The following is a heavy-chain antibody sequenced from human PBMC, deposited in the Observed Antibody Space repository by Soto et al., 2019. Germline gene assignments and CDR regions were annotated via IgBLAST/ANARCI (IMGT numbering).Heavy chain of an antibody. D-gene: IGHD6-19*01. CDR1: GFIFSNYG. Sequence: QVQLVESGGGVVQPGRSLRLSCAASGFIFSNYGMHWVRQAPGKGLEWLAIISNDGTDKFYADSVKGRFSVSRDNSKSTLSLQMNSLRSDDTALYYYATAVAGAYWGHGTLVTVSS. CDR3: ATAVAGAY. CDR2: ISNDGTDK. V-gene: IGHV3-30*03. J-gene: IGHJ4*01.